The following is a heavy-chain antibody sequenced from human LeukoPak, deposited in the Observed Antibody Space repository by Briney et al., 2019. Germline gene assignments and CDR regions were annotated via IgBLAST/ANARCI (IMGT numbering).Heavy chain of an antibody. CDR3: ARRLTQYDCFDP. Sequence: SQTLSLTCAISGDSVSSNSVTWYWIRQSPSRGLEWLGRTYYRSTWYNDYAVSVRGRITVNPDTSKNQFSLHLNSVTPEDTAIYYCARRLTQYDCFDPWGQGILVTVSS. J-gene: IGHJ5*02. V-gene: IGHV6-1*01. CDR2: TYYRSTWYN. CDR1: GDSVSSNSVT. D-gene: IGHD2-2*01.